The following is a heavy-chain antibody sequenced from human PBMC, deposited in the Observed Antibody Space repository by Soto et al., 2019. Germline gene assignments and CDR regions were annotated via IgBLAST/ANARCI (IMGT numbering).Heavy chain of an antibody. CDR3: ARRGHDILTGYYYNWFDP. CDR2: IIPIFGTA. Sequence: QVQLVQSGAEVKKPGSSVKVSCKASGGTFSSYAISWVRQAPGQGLEWMGGIIPIFGTANYAQKFQGRVTITADESTSTAYMELSSLRSEDTAVYYCARRGHDILTGYYYNWFDPWGQGTLVTVSS. J-gene: IGHJ5*02. D-gene: IGHD3-9*01. CDR1: GGTFSSYA. V-gene: IGHV1-69*01.